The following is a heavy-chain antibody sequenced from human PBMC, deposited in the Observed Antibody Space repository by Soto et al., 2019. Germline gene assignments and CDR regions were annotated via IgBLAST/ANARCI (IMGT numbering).Heavy chain of an antibody. V-gene: IGHV3-33*01. Sequence: QVQLVESGGGVVQPGRSLRLSCAASGFTFSTYDMHWVRQAPGKGLEWMAVIWYDESKKYHADSVKGRFTISRDNSRNTLYLQMNSLRVEDTAVYYCARDPYSNRLDYWGQGTLVTVSS. CDR1: GFTFSTYD. CDR2: IWYDESKK. J-gene: IGHJ4*02. CDR3: ARDPYSNRLDY. D-gene: IGHD4-4*01.